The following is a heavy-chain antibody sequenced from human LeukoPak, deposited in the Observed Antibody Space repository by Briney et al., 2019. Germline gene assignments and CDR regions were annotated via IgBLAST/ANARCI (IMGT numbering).Heavy chain of an antibody. CDR1: GGSISSYY. CDR2: IYYSGST. Sequence: SETLPLTCTVSGGSISSYYWSWIRQPPGKGLEWIGYIYYSGSTNYNPSLKSRVTISVDTSKNQFSLKLSSVTAADTAVYYCARGSSWYFDYWGQGTLVTVSS. V-gene: IGHV4-59*01. CDR3: ARGSSWYFDY. J-gene: IGHJ4*02. D-gene: IGHD6-13*01.